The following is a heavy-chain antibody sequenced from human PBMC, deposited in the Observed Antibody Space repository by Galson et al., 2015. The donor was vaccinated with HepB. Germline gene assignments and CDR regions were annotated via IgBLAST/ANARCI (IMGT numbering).Heavy chain of an antibody. CDR2: INPSGGST. V-gene: IGHV1-46*01. Sequence: SGYKFTSYYMHWVRQAPGQGLEWMGIINPSGGSTDYAQKFRGRLTMTRDTSTSAVFMELSSLRSEDTAVYHCARGVLLWDGPDYWGQGTLVTVSS. CDR1: GYKFTSYY. CDR3: ARGVLLWDGPDY. J-gene: IGHJ4*02. D-gene: IGHD3-10*01.